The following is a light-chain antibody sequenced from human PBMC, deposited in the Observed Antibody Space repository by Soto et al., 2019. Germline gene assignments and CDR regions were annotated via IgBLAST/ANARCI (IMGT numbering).Light chain of an antibody. CDR3: QQFNNYPLIT. Sequence: ILMTQSPATLSVSPGERATLSCRASQSVSTNVAWYQQKPGQSPRLLLYGTSTRAAGIPSRFSGSGSGTDFTLTISSLQPEDFATYYCQQFNNYPLITFGQGTRLEIK. CDR2: GTS. V-gene: IGKV3-15*01. J-gene: IGKJ5*01. CDR1: QSVSTN.